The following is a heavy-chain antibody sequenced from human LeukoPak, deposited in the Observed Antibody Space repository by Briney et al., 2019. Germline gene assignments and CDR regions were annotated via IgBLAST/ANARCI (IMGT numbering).Heavy chain of an antibody. CDR3: TALARDY. CDR1: GFIVSSNY. V-gene: IGHV3-53*01. D-gene: IGHD3-3*02. J-gene: IGHJ4*02. Sequence: GGSLRLSCAASGFIVSSNYMTRVRQAPGKGLEWVSVIHNDGSTYYADSVKGRFTISRDNSKNTLYLQMNGLRVEDTAVYYCTALARDYWGQGILVTVSS. CDR2: IHNDGST.